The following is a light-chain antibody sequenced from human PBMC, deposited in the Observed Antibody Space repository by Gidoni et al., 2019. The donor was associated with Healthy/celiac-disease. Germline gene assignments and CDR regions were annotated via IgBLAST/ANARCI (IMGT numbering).Light chain of an antibody. CDR1: QSVSSN. CDR3: QQYNNWPPPYT. J-gene: IGKJ2*01. Sequence: EIVMTPSPATLSVSPGERATLSCRASQSVSSNSAWYQQKPGQAPRLLIYGASTRATGIPARFSGSGSGTEFTLTISSLQSEDFAVYYCQQYNNWPPPYTFGQGTKLEIK. CDR2: GAS. V-gene: IGKV3-15*01.